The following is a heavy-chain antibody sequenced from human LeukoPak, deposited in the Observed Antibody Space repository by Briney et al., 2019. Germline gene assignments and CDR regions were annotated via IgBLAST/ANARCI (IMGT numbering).Heavy chain of an antibody. Sequence: SVKVSCKASGGTFRSYAISWVRQAPGQGLEWMGGIIPIFGTANYAQKFQGRVTITADESTSTAYMELSSLRSEDTAVYYCARASDCSSTSCQGYYYYGMDVWGKGTTVTVSS. CDR2: IIPIFGTA. CDR1: GGTFRSYA. D-gene: IGHD2-2*01. V-gene: IGHV1-69*13. J-gene: IGHJ6*04. CDR3: ARASDCSSTSCQGYYYYGMDV.